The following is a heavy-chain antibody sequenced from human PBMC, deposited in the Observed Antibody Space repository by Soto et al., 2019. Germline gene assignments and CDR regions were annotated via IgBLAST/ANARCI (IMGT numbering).Heavy chain of an antibody. CDR3: ARDQTKYYYYYGMDV. CDR1: GGTFSSYA. J-gene: IGHJ6*02. V-gene: IGHV1-69*10. CDR2: IIPILGTA. Sequence: SVKVSCKASGGTFSSYAISWVRQAPGQGLEWMGGIIPILGTANYAQKFQGRVTITADKSTSTAYMELSSLRSEDTAVYYCARDQTKYYYYYGMDVWGQGTTVTVSS.